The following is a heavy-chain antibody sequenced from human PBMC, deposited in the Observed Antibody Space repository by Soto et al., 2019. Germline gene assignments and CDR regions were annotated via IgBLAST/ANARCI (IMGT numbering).Heavy chain of an antibody. CDR1: GFTFSSYW. CDR2: IKQDGSEK. CDR3: AREGINDFWNGYYVYYGMDV. V-gene: IGHV3-7*05. Sequence: PGGSLRLSCAASGFTFSSYWMSWVRQAPGKGLEWVANIKQDGSEKYYVDSVKGRFTISRDNAKNSLYLQMNSLRAEDTAVYYCAREGINDFWNGYYVYYGMDVWGQGTTVTVSS. D-gene: IGHD3-3*01. J-gene: IGHJ6*02.